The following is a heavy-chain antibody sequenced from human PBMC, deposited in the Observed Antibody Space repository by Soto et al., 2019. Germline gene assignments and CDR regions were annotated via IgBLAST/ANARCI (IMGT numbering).Heavy chain of an antibody. D-gene: IGHD6-6*01. Sequence: SETLSFTCAVSGGSIISSNWWSFVRQPPRKGLEWFGEIYHSGSTNYSPSLKSRVTISVDKSKNQFSLKLSSVTAADTAVYYCARRRDSSSWVYYYYGMHVWGQGTTVTVSS. CDR1: GGSIISSNW. CDR3: ARRRDSSSWVYYYYGMHV. J-gene: IGHJ6*02. V-gene: IGHV4-4*02. CDR2: IYHSGST.